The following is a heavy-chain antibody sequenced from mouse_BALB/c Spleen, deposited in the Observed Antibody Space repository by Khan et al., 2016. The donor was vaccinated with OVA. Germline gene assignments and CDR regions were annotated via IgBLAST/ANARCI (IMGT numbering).Heavy chain of an antibody. CDR3: ARPPYFSYTLDY. D-gene: IGHD2-10*01. Sequence: QIQLVQSGPELKKPGATVKISCKASGYTFTNYGMNWVKQSPGKALKWMGWINTYTGEPTYADDFKGRFAFSLETSATTAYLQINNLKNEDTATYFCARPPYFSYTLDYGGQGTAVTVSA. V-gene: IGHV9-3-1*01. CDR1: GYTFTNYG. CDR2: INTYTGEP. J-gene: IGHJ4*01.